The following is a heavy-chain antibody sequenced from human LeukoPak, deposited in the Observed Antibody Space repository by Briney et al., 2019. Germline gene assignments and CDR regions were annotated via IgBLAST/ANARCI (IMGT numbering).Heavy chain of an antibody. D-gene: IGHD2-15*01. V-gene: IGHV4-34*01. CDR3: ARAGEGYGYNWFDP. CDR2: INHSGST. CDR1: GGSFSGYY. J-gene: IGHJ5*02. Sequence: SETLSLTCAVYGGSFSGYYWSWIRQPPGKGLEWIGEINHSGSTNYNPSLKSRVTISVDTSKNQFSLKLSSVTGADTAVYYCARAGEGYGYNWFDPWGQGTLVTVSS.